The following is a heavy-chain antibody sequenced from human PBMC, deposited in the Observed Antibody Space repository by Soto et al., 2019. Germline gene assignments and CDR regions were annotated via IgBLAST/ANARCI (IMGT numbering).Heavy chain of an antibody. Sequence: SETLSLTCAVYGGSFSGYYWSWIRQPPGKGLEWIGEINHSGSTNYNPSLKSRVTIPVDTSKNQFSLKLSSVTAADTAVYYCARGVPSSLRYFDWLLATGYYYGMDVWGQGTTVTVSS. J-gene: IGHJ6*02. CDR2: INHSGST. CDR1: GGSFSGYY. CDR3: ARGVPSSLRYFDWLLATGYYYGMDV. V-gene: IGHV4-34*01. D-gene: IGHD3-9*01.